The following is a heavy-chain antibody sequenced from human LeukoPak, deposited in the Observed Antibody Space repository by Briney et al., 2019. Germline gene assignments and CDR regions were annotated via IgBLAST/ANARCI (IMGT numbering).Heavy chain of an antibody. Sequence: ASVKVSCKASGYTFTRYDINWVRQATGQGLEWMGWMNPNSGNTSYAQKFQGRVTMTRNTSISTAYMELSSLRSEDTAVYYSASPNLIAAAAMGYWGQGTLVTVSS. CDR2: MNPNSGNT. D-gene: IGHD6-13*01. V-gene: IGHV1-8*01. J-gene: IGHJ4*02. CDR3: ASPNLIAAAAMGY. CDR1: GYTFTRYD.